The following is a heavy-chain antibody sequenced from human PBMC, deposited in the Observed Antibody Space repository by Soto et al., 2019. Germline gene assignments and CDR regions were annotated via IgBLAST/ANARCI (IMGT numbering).Heavy chain of an antibody. D-gene: IGHD6-13*01. CDR2: ISGSGVST. V-gene: IGHV3-23*01. CDR3: AKGSVTRGAGGTYYNMDV. J-gene: IGHJ6*02. Sequence: HPGGSLRLSCAASGFTFSSYGMNWVRQAPGKGLEWVSAISGSGVSTYYAHSVKGRFTISRDNSKNTLYLQMNSLRAEDTAVYYCAKGSVTRGAGGTYYNMDVWGQGTTVTVSS. CDR1: GFTFSSYG.